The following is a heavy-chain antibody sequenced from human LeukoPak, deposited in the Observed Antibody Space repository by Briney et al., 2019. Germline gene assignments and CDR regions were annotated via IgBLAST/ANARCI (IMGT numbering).Heavy chain of an antibody. CDR1: GFIFSSYG. Sequence: PGGSLRLSCAASGFIFSSYGMHWVRQAPGKGLEWVAVISSDGSNKYYADSVKGRFTISRDDSKNTLFLQMNSLRAEDTAVYYCAKDFELWFGELSPYYFDYWGQGTLVTVSS. CDR3: AKDFELWFGELSPYYFDY. V-gene: IGHV3-30*18. CDR2: ISSDGSNK. J-gene: IGHJ4*02. D-gene: IGHD3-10*01.